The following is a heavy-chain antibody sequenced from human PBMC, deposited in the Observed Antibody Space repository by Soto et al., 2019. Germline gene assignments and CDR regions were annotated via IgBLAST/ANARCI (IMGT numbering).Heavy chain of an antibody. CDR2: IIPIFGTA. CDR3: ARDVNDGELTSHGAFDI. D-gene: IGHD1-26*01. Sequence: QVQLVQSGAEVKKPGSSVKVSCKASGGTFSSYAISWVRQAPGQGLEWMGGIIPIFGTANYAQKFQGRVTITADESTSTAYMELSSLRSEDTAVYYCARDVNDGELTSHGAFDIWGQGTMVTVSS. J-gene: IGHJ3*02. CDR1: GGTFSSYA. V-gene: IGHV1-69*12.